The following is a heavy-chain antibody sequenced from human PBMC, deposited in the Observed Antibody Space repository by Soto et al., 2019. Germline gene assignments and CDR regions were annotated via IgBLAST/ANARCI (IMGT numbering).Heavy chain of an antibody. J-gene: IGHJ3*02. V-gene: IGHV3-11*01. CDR2: ISSSGDII. CDR3: ARDGDYYDSRGYFLRDAFDI. D-gene: IGHD3-22*01. CDR1: GFTFSDYY. Sequence: QVQLVESGGGLVKPGGSLRLSCAAAGFTFSDYYMSWIRQAPGKGLEWVSYISSSGDIIDYADSVKGRLTISRDNAKKSLYLQMNSLRAEDTAVYYCARDGDYYDSRGYFLRDAFDIWSQGTMVTVSS.